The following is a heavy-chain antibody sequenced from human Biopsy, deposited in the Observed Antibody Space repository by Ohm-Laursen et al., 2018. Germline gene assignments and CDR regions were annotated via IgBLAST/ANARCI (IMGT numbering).Heavy chain of an antibody. J-gene: IGHJ2*01. D-gene: IGHD3-22*01. CDR2: VYYTGST. CDR1: GDSISSYY. V-gene: IGHV4-59*01. CDR3: ARDRGYYSDRTVPGYFDL. Sequence: PGTLSLTCTVSGDSISSYYWSWIRQPPGKGLQWIGYVYYTGSTDYNPSLQSRVTISVDTSKNHFSLRLRSVTPADTAIYCCARDRGYYSDRTVPGYFDLWGRGTLVTVSS.